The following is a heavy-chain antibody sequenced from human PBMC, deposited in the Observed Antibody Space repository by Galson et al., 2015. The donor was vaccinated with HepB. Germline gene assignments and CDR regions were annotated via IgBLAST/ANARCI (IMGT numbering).Heavy chain of an antibody. V-gene: IGHV3-23*01. CDR3: AKMGGWYTRGPPDY. CDR1: GFTFSSYA. Sequence: SLRLSCAASGFTFSSYAMSWVRQAPGKGLEWVSAISGRGGSSYYADSVKGRFTISRDNSKNTLYLQMNSLRAEDTAVYYCAKMGGWYTRGPPDYWGQGTLVTVSS. J-gene: IGHJ4*02. CDR2: ISGRGGSS. D-gene: IGHD6-19*01.